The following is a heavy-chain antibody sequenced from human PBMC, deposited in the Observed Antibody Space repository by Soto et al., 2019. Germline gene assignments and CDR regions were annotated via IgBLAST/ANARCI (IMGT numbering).Heavy chain of an antibody. D-gene: IGHD4-17*01. V-gene: IGHV4-4*02. CDR3: ASGGDYTWHS. CDR2: IFRSGTT. Sequence: QVQLQESGPGLVKPSGTLSLTCAVSGGSVSGDSWWSWVRQPPGKGLEWIGEIFRSGTTNYNPSLKSRITVSIDQPKNQFSLKLTSVTAADTAVYYCASGGDYTWHSWGQGTLVTVSS. J-gene: IGHJ4*02. CDR1: GGSVSGDSW.